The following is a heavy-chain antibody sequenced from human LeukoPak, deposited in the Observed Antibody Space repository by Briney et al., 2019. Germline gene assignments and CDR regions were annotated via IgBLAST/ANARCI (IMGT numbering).Heavy chain of an antibody. V-gene: IGHV4-61*02. CDR1: GGSISSGSYY. Sequence: PSETLSLTCTVSGGSISSGSYYWSWIRQPAGKGLEWIGRIYTSGSTNYNPSLKSRVTISVDTSKNQFSLKLSSVTAADTAVYYCARGLGQACSSTSCYYYWGQGTLVTVSS. D-gene: IGHD2-2*01. J-gene: IGHJ4*02. CDR2: IYTSGST. CDR3: ARGLGQACSSTSCYYY.